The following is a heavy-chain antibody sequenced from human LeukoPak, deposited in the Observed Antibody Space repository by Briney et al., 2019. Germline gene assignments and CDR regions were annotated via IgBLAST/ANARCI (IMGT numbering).Heavy chain of an antibody. V-gene: IGHV3-23*01. Sequence: QPGGSVRLSCAASGFTFSSYAMSWVRQAPGKGLEWVSAISGSGGSTYYADSVKGRFTISRDNSKNTLYLQMNSLRAEDTAVYYCAEDSSSWFFVRIGFDPWGQGTLVTVSS. J-gene: IGHJ5*02. D-gene: IGHD6-13*01. CDR1: GFTFSSYA. CDR3: AEDSSSWFFVRIGFDP. CDR2: ISGSGGST.